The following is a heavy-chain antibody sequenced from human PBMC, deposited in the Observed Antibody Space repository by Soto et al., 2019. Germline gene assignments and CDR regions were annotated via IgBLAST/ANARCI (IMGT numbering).Heavy chain of an antibody. Sequence: GESLKISCAASGFTFSSYAMGWVRQAPGKGLEWVSTISDSGGSTYYADSVKGRFTISRDNSKNTLFLQMNSLRAEDTAVYYCAKAVWIQLWFYSHWGQGTLVTVSS. CDR1: GFTFSSYA. D-gene: IGHD5-18*01. CDR2: ISDSGGST. J-gene: IGHJ4*02. V-gene: IGHV3-23*01. CDR3: AKAVWIQLWFYSH.